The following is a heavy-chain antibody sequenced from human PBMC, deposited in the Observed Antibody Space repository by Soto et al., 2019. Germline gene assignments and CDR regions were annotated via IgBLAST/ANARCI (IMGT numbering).Heavy chain of an antibody. J-gene: IGHJ5*02. CDR3: ARPSSGWENWFDP. CDR2: ISSSSTTK. CDR1: GFTFSSYS. V-gene: IGHV3-48*02. D-gene: IGHD6-19*01. Sequence: EVQLVESGGGLVQPGGSLRLSCEASGFTFSSYSMNWVRQAPGKGLEWVSYISSSSTTKYYADSVKGRFTISRDNAKNSLYLQMNSLRDEDTAVYYRARPSSGWENWFDPWGQGTLVIVSS.